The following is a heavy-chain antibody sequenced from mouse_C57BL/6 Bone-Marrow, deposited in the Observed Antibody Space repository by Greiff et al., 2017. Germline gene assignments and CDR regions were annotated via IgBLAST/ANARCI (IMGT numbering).Heavy chain of an antibody. D-gene: IGHD1-1*02. CDR3: AREGLFLDYAMDY. J-gene: IGHJ4*01. V-gene: IGHV1-69*01. CDR1: GYTFTSYW. Sequence: QVQLQQPGAELVMPGASVKLSCKASGYTFTSYWMHWVKQRPGQGLEWIGEIDPSDSYTNYNQKFKGKSTLTVDKSSSPAYMQLSSLTSEDSAVYYCAREGLFLDYAMDYWGQGTSVTVSS. CDR2: IDPSDSYT.